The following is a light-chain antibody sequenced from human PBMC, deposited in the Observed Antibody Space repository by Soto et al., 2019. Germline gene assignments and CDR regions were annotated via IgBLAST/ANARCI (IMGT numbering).Light chain of an antibody. CDR2: SNN. V-gene: IGLV1-44*01. CDR1: SSDIPTNA. CDR3: AAWDDSLNGYV. Sequence: QSVLTQPPSASGTPGQRVTISCSGSSSDIPTNAVNWFQQLPGTAPKLLIYSNNQRPSGVPDRFSGSKSGTSASLAISGLQSEDEADYYCAAWDDSLNGYVFGAGTKVTGL. J-gene: IGLJ1*01.